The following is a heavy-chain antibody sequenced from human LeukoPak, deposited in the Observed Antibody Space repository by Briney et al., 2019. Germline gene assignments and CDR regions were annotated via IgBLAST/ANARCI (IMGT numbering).Heavy chain of an antibody. J-gene: IGHJ4*02. CDR3: ARDADGSGSYYIL. D-gene: IGHD3-10*01. CDR2: IYYSGST. CDR1: GGSISSSSYY. Sequence: PSDTLSLTCTVSGGSISSSSYYWGWIRQPPGKGLEWIGSIYYSGSTYYNPSLKSRVTISVDTSKNQFSLKLSSVTAADTAVYYCARDADGSGSYYILWGQGTLVTVSS. V-gene: IGHV4-39*07.